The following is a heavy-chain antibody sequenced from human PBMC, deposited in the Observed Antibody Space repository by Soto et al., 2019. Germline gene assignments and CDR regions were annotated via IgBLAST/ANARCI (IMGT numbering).Heavy chain of an antibody. CDR1: GYTFTGYY. J-gene: IGHJ4*02. V-gene: IGHV1-2*02. CDR2: INPNSGGT. D-gene: IGHD1-20*01. Sequence: QVQLVQSGAEVKKPGASVKVSCKASGYTFTGYYMHWVRQAPGQGLEWMGWINPNSGGTNYAQNFQGRVTMTRDTSISTAYMELSRLRSDDTAVYYCARARNNWNHGYFDYWGQGTLVTVSS. CDR3: ARARNNWNHGYFDY.